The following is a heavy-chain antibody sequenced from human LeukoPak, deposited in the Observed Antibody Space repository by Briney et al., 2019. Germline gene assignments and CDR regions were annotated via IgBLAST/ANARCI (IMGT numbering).Heavy chain of an antibody. Sequence: PGGSLRLSCAASGFTFSNYGMNWVRQAPGKGLEWVALIWYDGSYEDFADSAKGRFTISRDNSKKTLYLQMNSLRAEDTAVYYCAGDIAMVRGGIISPPDAFDIWGQGTMVTVSS. CDR2: IWYDGSYE. V-gene: IGHV3-33*01. CDR3: AGDIAMVRGGIISPPDAFDI. D-gene: IGHD3-10*01. J-gene: IGHJ3*02. CDR1: GFTFSNYG.